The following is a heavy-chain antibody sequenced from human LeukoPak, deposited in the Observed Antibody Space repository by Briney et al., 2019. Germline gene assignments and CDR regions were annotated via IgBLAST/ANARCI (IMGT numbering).Heavy chain of an antibody. V-gene: IGHV1-69*04. CDR2: IIPTLGIA. J-gene: IGHJ4*02. D-gene: IGHD3-22*01. Sequence: ASVKVSCKASGGTFSSYAISWVRQAPGQGLEWMGRIIPTLGIANYAQKFQGRVTITADKSTSTAYMELSSLRSEDTAVYYCAVTYYYDSSGYYYGYNFDYWGQGTLVTVSS. CDR1: GGTFSSYA. CDR3: AVTYYYDSSGYYYGYNFDY.